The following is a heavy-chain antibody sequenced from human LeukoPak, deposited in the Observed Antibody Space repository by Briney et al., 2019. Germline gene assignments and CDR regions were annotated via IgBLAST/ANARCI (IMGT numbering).Heavy chain of an antibody. J-gene: IGHJ4*02. CDR1: GYSFTGYR. Sequence: GESLKISCHGSGYSFTGYRIAWVRQMPGEGLEWMGIIYPGDSDVRYSPSFQGQVTISADKSISTAYLQWSSLKASDTAMYYCARPTRGSGAGTNYFDYWGQGTLVTVSS. CDR2: IYPGDSDV. CDR3: ARPTRGSGAGTNYFDY. D-gene: IGHD1-7*01. V-gene: IGHV5-51*01.